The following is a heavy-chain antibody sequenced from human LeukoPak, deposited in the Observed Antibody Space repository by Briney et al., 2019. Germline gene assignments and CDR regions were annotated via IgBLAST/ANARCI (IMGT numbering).Heavy chain of an antibody. J-gene: IGHJ4*02. V-gene: IGHV3-23*01. CDR1: GFTFRNYV. Sequence: GGSLRLSCAASGFTFRNYVMTWVRQAPGKGLEWVSLISDGGGSTHYADSVKGRFTISRDNSKNTLYLQMNSLRAEDTAVYYCAQRGQSGWHFDYRGQGTLVTVSS. CDR2: ISDGGGST. CDR3: AQRGQSGWHFDY. D-gene: IGHD6-19*01.